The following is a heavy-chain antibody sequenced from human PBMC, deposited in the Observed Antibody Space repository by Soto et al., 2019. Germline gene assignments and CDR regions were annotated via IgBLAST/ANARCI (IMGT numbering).Heavy chain of an antibody. Sequence: QVQLVQSGAEVKKPGSSVKVSCKASGGTFSSYAISWVRQAPGQGLEWMGGIIPIFGTANYAQKFQGRVTVTADETRSTAYMKLSSPRSEDTAAYYCASPIEDSSSYLYYYYGNDVWGQGTTVTV. CDR1: GGTFSSYA. J-gene: IGHJ6*02. V-gene: IGHV1-69*19. D-gene: IGHD6-6*01. CDR3: ASPIEDSSSYLYYYYGNDV. CDR2: IIPIFGTA.